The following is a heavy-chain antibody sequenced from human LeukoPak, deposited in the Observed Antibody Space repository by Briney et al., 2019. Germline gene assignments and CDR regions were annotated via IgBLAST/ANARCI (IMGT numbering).Heavy chain of an antibody. CDR2: ISGNSGNT. J-gene: IGHJ5*02. V-gene: IGHV1-18*01. Sequence: ASVKVSCTCSGYSFISYGTNWVRQAPGQGLEWMGWISGNSGNTNYAEKVQDRVTMTTDTSTETVFMELRSLRYDDTAVYYCARDHEVGAHIWESWGQGTLVTVSS. CDR3: ARDHEVGAHIWES. D-gene: IGHD1-26*01. CDR1: GYSFISYG.